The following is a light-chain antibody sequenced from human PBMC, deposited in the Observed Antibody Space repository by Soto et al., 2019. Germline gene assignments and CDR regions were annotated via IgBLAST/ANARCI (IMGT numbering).Light chain of an antibody. V-gene: IGLV2-23*01. CDR1: SSDVGSSNL. J-gene: IGLJ2*01. Sequence: QSVLTQPASVSGSPGQPITITCTGTSSDVGSSNLVSWYQQHPGKAPKLMIYGDTKRPSGISNRFSGSKSGNTASLTISGLQAEDEADYYCCSYARSNSMVFGGGTKVTVL. CDR2: GDT. CDR3: CSYARSNSMV.